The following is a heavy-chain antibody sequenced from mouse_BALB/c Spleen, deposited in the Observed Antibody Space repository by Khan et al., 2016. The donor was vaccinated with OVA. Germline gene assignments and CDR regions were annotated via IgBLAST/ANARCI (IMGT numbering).Heavy chain of an antibody. J-gene: IGHJ3*01. V-gene: IGHV1-4*01. CDR1: GYTFTSYT. D-gene: IGHD2-10*01. CDR2: INPSNIYT. Sequence: QVQLQQPGAELARPGASVKMSCKASGYTFTSYTIHWVKQRPGQGLEWIGYINPSNIYTNYNQKFRDKATLTEDKSSRTAYIQLSSLTSVDSAVYYCSRAGPYHGNYGASFDYWGQGTLVTVSA. CDR3: SRAGPYHGNYGASFDY.